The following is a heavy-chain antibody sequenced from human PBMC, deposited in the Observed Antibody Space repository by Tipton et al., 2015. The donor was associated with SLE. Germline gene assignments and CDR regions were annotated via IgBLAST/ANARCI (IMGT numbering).Heavy chain of an antibody. J-gene: IGHJ4*02. Sequence: TLSLTCTVSGGSISSGNYSWNWIRQPAGKGLEWIGRIYTSGSTNYNPSLKSRVTISVDTSKNQFSLKLSSVTAADTAVYYCARGRIAVAGNHFDYWGQGTLVTVSS. V-gene: IGHV4-61*02. CDR3: ARGRIAVAGNHFDY. CDR2: IYTSGST. CDR1: GGSISSGNYS. D-gene: IGHD6-19*01.